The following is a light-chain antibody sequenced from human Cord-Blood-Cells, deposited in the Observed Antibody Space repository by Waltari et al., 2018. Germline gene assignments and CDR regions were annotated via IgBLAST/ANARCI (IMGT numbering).Light chain of an antibody. CDR3: QQYNSYWGT. J-gene: IGKJ1*01. CDR2: KAS. Sequence: DIQMTQSPSTLSASVGDRVTITCRASQSISSWLAWYQQKPGKAPKLRIYKASSLESGVPSRFSGSGSGTEFTLTISSLQPDDFATYYCQQYNSYWGTFGQGTKVEIK. CDR1: QSISSW. V-gene: IGKV1-5*03.